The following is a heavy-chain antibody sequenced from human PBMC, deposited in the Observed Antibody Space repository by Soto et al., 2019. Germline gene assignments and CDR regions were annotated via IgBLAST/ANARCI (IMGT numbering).Heavy chain of an antibody. CDR1: GGTFSSYT. CDR2: IIPILGIA. CDR3: ARALSMGGSSEDY. V-gene: IGHV1-69*02. J-gene: IGHJ4*02. D-gene: IGHD2-2*01. Sequence: SVKVSCKASGGTFSSYTISWVRQAPGQGLEWMGRIIPILGIANYAQKFQGRVTITADKSTSTAYMELSSLRSEDTAVYYCARALSMGGSSEDYWGQGTLVTV.